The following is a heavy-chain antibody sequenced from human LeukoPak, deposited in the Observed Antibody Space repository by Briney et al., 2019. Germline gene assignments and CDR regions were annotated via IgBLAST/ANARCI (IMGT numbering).Heavy chain of an antibody. CDR1: GLNFGDYG. J-gene: IGHJ4*02. Sequence: GGSLRLSCAASGLNFGDYGMSWVRQAPGKGLEWVSAINWNSGSTTYADSVKGRFTISRDNAKNSLYLQMNSLRAEDTAFYYCATGGYSSGWDCRFWGQGTLVTVSS. CDR2: INWNSGST. D-gene: IGHD6-19*01. CDR3: ATGGYSSGWDCRF. V-gene: IGHV3-20*04.